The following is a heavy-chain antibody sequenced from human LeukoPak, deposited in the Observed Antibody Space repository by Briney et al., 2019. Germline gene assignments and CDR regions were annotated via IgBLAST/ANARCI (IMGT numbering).Heavy chain of an antibody. CDR3: ARDSPGYSSSCLDY. J-gene: IGHJ4*02. CDR2: FDPEDGET. D-gene: IGHD6-13*01. CDR1: GYTLTELS. Sequence: ASVKVSCKVSGYTLTELSMHWVRQAPGKGLEWMGGFDPEDGETTYAQKFQGRVTITADKSTSTAYMELSSLRSEDTAVYYCARDSPGYSSSCLDYWGQGTLVTVSS. V-gene: IGHV1-24*01.